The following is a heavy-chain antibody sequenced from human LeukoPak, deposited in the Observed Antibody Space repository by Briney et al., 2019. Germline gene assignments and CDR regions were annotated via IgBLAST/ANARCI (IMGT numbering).Heavy chain of an antibody. CDR3: AKFSLVAGSSFDY. D-gene: IGHD6-19*01. J-gene: IGHJ4*02. V-gene: IGHV3-23*01. CDR2: ISGSSGTT. CDR1: GFTFSSYA. Sequence: PGGSLRLSCAASGFTFSSYAMSWVRQAPGKGLEWVSAISGSSGTTYYADSVKGRFTISRDNSKNTLYLQMNSLRAEDTAVYYCAKFSLVAGSSFDYWGQGTLVTVSS.